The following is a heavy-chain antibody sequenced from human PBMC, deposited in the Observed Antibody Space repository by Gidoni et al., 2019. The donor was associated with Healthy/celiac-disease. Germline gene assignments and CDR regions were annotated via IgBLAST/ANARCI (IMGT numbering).Heavy chain of an antibody. D-gene: IGHD6-19*01. J-gene: IGHJ4*02. Sequence: QLQLLQSGAEVTKPGASVTFSCMSSGYTFTTFGFSWVRQAPGPGLEWMGWISTYNVNTNYAQKRQGRITMTTNTSTSTAYMELRSLRTDDTAVYYCARGGSVWPFDYWGQGTLVTVSS. CDR2: ISTYNVNT. CDR3: ARGGSVWPFDY. CDR1: GYTFTTFG. V-gene: IGHV1-18*01.